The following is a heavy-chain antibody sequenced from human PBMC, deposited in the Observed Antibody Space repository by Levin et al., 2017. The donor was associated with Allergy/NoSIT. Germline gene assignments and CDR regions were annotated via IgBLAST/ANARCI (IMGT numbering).Heavy chain of an antibody. CDR1: GFTFSDYA. CDR3: ARDDWTYTGTSDGTDV. Sequence: SGGSLRLSCVASGFTFSDYAMHWARQAPGRGLEWVAVISYNGNIKYNADSVQGRFTISRSNSNNTLYLQMNSLRVEDTGVYYCARDDWTYTGTSDGTDVWGQGTTVTVSS. J-gene: IGHJ6*02. D-gene: IGHD3-9*01. V-gene: IGHV3-30*04. CDR2: ISYNGNIK.